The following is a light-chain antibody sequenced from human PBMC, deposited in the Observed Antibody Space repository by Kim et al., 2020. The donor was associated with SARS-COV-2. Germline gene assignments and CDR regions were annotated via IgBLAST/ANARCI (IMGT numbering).Light chain of an antibody. CDR3: SSYSSISTYYV. J-gene: IGLJ1*01. CDR2: DVT. Sequence: QSITSSCTGTSTNFGAYNYVFWYQQHPGKAPKLLIYDVTNRPSGVSNRFSGSKSDNTASLTISGLQAEDEADYYCSSYSSISTYYVFGTGTKVTVL. V-gene: IGLV2-14*03. CDR1: STNFGAYNY.